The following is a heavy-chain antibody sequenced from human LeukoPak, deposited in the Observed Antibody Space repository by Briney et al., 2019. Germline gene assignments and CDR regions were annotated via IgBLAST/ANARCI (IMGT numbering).Heavy chain of an antibody. CDR3: AKDMTRRDGYNYWSYFDY. V-gene: IGHV3-43D*03. J-gene: IGHJ4*02. D-gene: IGHD5-24*01. Sequence: PGGSLRLSCAASGFTFDDYAMHWVRQAPGKGLEWVSLISWDGGSTYYADSVKGRFTISRDNSKNSLYLQMNSLRAEDTALYYCAKDMTRRDGYNYWSYFDYWGQGTLVTVSS. CDR2: ISWDGGST. CDR1: GFTFDDYA.